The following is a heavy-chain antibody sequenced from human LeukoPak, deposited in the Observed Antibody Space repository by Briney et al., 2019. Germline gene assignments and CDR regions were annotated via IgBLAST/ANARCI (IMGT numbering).Heavy chain of an antibody. J-gene: IGHJ4*02. V-gene: IGHV3-23*01. D-gene: IGHD5-12*01. CDR2: ISGGGGST. CDR3: AKDGGYDRVYYFDY. Sequence: GGSLRLSCAASGFTFSSYAMSWVRQAPGKGLEWVSAISGGGGSTYYADSVKGRFTISRDNSKNTLYLQMNSLRAEDTAVYYCAKDGGYDRVYYFDYWGQGTLVTVSS. CDR1: GFTFSSYA.